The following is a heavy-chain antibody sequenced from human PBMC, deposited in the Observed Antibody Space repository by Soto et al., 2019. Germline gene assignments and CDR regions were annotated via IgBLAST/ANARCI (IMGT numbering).Heavy chain of an antibody. Sequence: GASVKVSCKASGYSFTSYGISWVRRAPGQGLEWMGWISPYNGHTQFVERFQGRVTMTTDTSTKTAYMELRNLRSDDTAHYYCARDLTIVPATHPRLENYGMDVWGQGTTATVSS. CDR1: GYSFTSYG. CDR2: ISPYNGHT. V-gene: IGHV1-18*01. J-gene: IGHJ6*02. CDR3: ARDLTIVPATHPRLENYGMDV. D-gene: IGHD2-2*01.